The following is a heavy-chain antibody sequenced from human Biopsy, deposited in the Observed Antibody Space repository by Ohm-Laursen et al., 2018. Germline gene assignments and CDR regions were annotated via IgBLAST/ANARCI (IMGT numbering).Heavy chain of an antibody. V-gene: IGHV4-39*01. CDR2: IYYSGST. CDR3: ARDYDTSGYYYVS. Sequence: GTLSLTCAVSGGSISSSSYYWGWIRQPPGKGLEWIGSIYYSGSTYYNPSLKSRVTISVDTSKNQFSLNLNSVTAADTAVYYCARDYDTSGYYYVSWGQGTLVTVSS. D-gene: IGHD3-22*01. J-gene: IGHJ5*02. CDR1: GGSISSSSYY.